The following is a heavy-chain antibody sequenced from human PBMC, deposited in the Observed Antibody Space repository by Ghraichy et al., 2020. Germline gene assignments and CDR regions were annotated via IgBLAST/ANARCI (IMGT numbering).Heavy chain of an antibody. CDR3: ARAILESCMLDECNDDAFDI. J-gene: IGHJ3*02. D-gene: IGHD2-8*01. Sequence: GGSLRLSCAASGFTFSSYSMNWVRQAPGKGLEWVSYISSSSSTIYYADSVKGRFTISRDNAKNSLYLQMNSLRDEDTAVYYCARAILESCMLDECNDDAFDIWGQGTMVTVSS. V-gene: IGHV3-48*02. CDR1: GFTFSSYS. CDR2: ISSSSSTI.